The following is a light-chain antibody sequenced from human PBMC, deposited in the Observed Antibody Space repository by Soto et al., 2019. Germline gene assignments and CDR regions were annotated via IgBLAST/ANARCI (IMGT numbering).Light chain of an antibody. V-gene: IGLV2-14*01. CDR2: EVS. Sequence: QSVLAQPASVSGSPGQSIAISCTGTSSDVGGYNYVSWYQQHPGKAPKLLISEVSIWPSGVSDRFSGSKSGNTASLTISGLQTEDEADYYCSSFTSAYTFVFGSGTKVTVL. CDR3: SSFTSAYTFV. J-gene: IGLJ1*01. CDR1: SSDVGGYNY.